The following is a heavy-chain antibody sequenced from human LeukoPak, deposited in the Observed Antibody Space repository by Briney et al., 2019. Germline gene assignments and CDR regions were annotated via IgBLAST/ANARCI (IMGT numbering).Heavy chain of an antibody. CDR3: ARRGEGYWYFDL. CDR2: IFYSGRT. Sequence: SETLSLTCTVSGGSITSYYWSWIRQPPGKGLEWVGYIFYSGRTNYNPSLKSRATISVDTSKNQFSLKLTSLIAADTAVYYCARRGEGYWYFDLWGRGTLVTVSS. CDR1: GGSITSYY. D-gene: IGHD5-12*01. J-gene: IGHJ2*01. V-gene: IGHV4-59*01.